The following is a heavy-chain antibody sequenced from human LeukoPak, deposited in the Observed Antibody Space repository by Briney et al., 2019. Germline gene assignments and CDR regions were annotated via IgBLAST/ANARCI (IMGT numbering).Heavy chain of an antibody. CDR1: GFTFSNYG. V-gene: IGHV3-23*01. Sequence: GGSLRLSCAASGFTFSNYGLSWVRQAPGKGLEWVSHISSSGDSTYYADSVKGRFTISRDNSKSTLYLQMNSLRAEDTAVYYCAKAIIVGATGDYYGMDVWGQGTTVTVSS. D-gene: IGHD1-26*01. J-gene: IGHJ6*02. CDR3: AKAIIVGATGDYYGMDV. CDR2: ISSSGDST.